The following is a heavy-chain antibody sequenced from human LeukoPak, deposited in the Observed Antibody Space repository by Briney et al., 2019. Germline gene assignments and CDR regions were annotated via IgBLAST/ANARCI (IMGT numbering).Heavy chain of an antibody. CDR2: INWNGGST. CDR3: ARDLSVGAKPDLGFDY. D-gene: IGHD1-26*01. J-gene: IGHJ4*02. V-gene: IGHV3-20*04. CDR1: GFTFDDYG. Sequence: PGGSLRLSCAASGFTFDDYGMSWVRQAPGKGLEWVSGINWNGGSTVYADSVKGRFTISRDNAKNSLYLQMNSLRAEDTAVYYCARDLSVGAKPDLGFDYWGQGSLVTVSS.